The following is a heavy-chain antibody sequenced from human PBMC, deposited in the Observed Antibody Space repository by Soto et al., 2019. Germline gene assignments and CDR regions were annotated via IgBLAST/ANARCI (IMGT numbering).Heavy chain of an antibody. CDR1: GFTFSDYN. V-gene: IGHV3-48*01. CDR2: ISSRHTI. J-gene: IGHJ4*02. Sequence: EVQLVESGGGSVQPGGSLRLSCAASGFTFSDYNMNWVRRAPGKGLEWVSYISSRHTIYYADSVKGRFTISRDNAKNSLYLQMNGLRAEDTAVYYCARIASYGDILFDFWGQGMLVTVSS. D-gene: IGHD4-17*01. CDR3: ARIASYGDILFDF.